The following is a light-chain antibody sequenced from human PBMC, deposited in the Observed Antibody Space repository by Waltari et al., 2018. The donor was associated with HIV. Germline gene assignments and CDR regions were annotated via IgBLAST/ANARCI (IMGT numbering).Light chain of an antibody. Sequence: DIVMTQSPAILSVSPGERVTLSCRASQGVGSSLAWYQQKVGQAPRLLIYGAATRAAEIPFRFSGSGSGTDFTLTIDSLQSEYFATYYCQQYNIRPRGNTFGQGTKLQIK. CDR1: QGVGSS. V-gene: IGKV3-15*01. CDR2: GAA. CDR3: QQYNIRPRGNT. J-gene: IGKJ2*01.